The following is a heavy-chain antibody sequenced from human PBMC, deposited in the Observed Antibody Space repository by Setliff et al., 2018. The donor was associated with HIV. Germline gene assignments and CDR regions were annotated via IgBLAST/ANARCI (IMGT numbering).Heavy chain of an antibody. CDR1: GFSFSSYW. V-gene: IGHV3-48*04. CDR2: IGSSGTPI. J-gene: IGHJ3*02. D-gene: IGHD2-15*01. Sequence: PGGSLRLSCAASGFSFSSYWMSWVRQAPGKGLEWLSYIGSSGTPIYYADSVKGRFTISRDNAKNSLNLQMSSLRAEDTALYYCARDTLRHCFGVNCWGAFDMWGQGTMVTVSS. CDR3: ARDTLRHCFGVNCWGAFDM.